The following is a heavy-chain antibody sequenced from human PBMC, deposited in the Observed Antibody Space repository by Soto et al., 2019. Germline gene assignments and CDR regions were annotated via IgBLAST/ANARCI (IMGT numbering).Heavy chain of an antibody. J-gene: IGHJ6*02. Sequence: SETRCRTCTVCGGSSSSYSWSWIRQPPGKGLEWIGYIYYSGSPNYNPSLKSRVTISVDTSKNQFSLKLSSVTAADTAVYYCARVSTVTTFYYGMDVWGQGTTVT. CDR2: IYYSGSP. D-gene: IGHD4-17*01. V-gene: IGHV4-59*08. CDR3: ARVSTVTTFYYGMDV. CDR1: GGSSSSYS.